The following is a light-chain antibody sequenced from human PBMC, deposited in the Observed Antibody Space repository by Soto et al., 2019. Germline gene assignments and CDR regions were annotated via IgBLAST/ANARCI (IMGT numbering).Light chain of an antibody. CDR2: GAS. J-gene: IGKJ4*01. Sequence: EIVMTQSPATLSVSPGERATLSCRASQSVRSNLAWYQQRPGQAPRLLIYGASTRATGVPARVSGRGSGTESTLTISSLQSEDFAVYYCQQYNNWPPVTFGGGTKVEIK. CDR1: QSVRSN. CDR3: QQYNNWPPVT. V-gene: IGKV3-15*01.